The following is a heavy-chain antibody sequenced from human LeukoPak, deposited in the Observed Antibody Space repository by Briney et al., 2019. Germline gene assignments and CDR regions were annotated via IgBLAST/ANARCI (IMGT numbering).Heavy chain of an antibody. CDR1: GFTFSSYA. V-gene: IGHV3-23*01. D-gene: IGHD3-10*01. CDR3: AKDGLSGSGSYSWGKMDV. J-gene: IGHJ6*04. CDR2: ISGGGGST. Sequence: PGGSLRLSCVASGFTFSSYAMNWVRQAPGKGLEWVSAISGGGGSTPYADSVNGRFTISRDNSKNMVYMQMNSLRVEDTAVYYCAKDGLSGSGSYSWGKMDVWGKGTTVTVSS.